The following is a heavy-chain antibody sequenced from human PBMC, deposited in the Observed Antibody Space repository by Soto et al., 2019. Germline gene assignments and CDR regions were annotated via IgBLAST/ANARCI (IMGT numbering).Heavy chain of an antibody. Sequence: ESGGGLVQPGRSLRLLCAVSGFTFDEYAMHWVRQRPGKGLEWVSSIGWNSGSIAYAGSVKGRFTISRDNANNSLSLQMNNLRTEDTALYYCAKGAYHSSGTYLFPFDDWGQGTLVTVSS. D-gene: IGHD3-16*02. J-gene: IGHJ4*02. V-gene: IGHV3-9*01. CDR1: GFTFDEYA. CDR2: IGWNSGSI. CDR3: AKGAYHSSGTYLFPFDD.